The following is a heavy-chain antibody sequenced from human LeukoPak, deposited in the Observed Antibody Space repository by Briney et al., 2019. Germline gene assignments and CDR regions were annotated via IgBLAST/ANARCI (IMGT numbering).Heavy chain of an antibody. J-gene: IGHJ2*01. V-gene: IGHV4-59*01. CDR2: IYYSGST. D-gene: IGHD6-19*01. CDR1: GGSISSYY. CDR3: ARDRGRQWLVPENPNWYFDL. Sequence: SETLSLTCTVSGGSISSYYWSWIRQPPGKGLEWIGYIYYSGSTNYNPSLKSRVTISVDTSKNQFSLKLSSVTAADTAVYYCARDRGRQWLVPENPNWYFDLWGRGTLVTVSS.